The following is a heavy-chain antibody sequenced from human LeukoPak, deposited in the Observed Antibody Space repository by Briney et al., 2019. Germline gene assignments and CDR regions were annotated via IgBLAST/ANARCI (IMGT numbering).Heavy chain of an antibody. CDR2: ISYDGSNK. J-gene: IGHJ4*02. V-gene: IGHV3-30*18. D-gene: IGHD6-6*01. CDR3: AKVPGGSSSDDY. CDR1: GVTLSSYG. Sequence: GRSLRLSCAASGVTLSSYGMHGGPETPGKGRGRGAVISYDGSNKYYADSVKGRFTISRDNSKNTLYVQMNSRRAVHTAVYYCAKVPGGSSSDDYWGEGTLVTVSS.